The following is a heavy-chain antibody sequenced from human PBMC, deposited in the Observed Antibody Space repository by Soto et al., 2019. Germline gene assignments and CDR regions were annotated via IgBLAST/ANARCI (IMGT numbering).Heavy chain of an antibody. V-gene: IGHV3-33*01. D-gene: IGHD2-21*02. CDR2: IWYDGSNK. CDR1: GFTFSSYG. Sequence: QVQLVESGGGVVQPGRSLRLSCAASGFTFSSYGMHWVRQAPGKGLEWVAVIWYDGSNKYYADSVKGRFTISRDNSKNXLYLQMNSLRAEDTAVYYCARDGPQYCGGDWSFDYWGQGTLVTVSS. J-gene: IGHJ4*02. CDR3: ARDGPQYCGGDWSFDY.